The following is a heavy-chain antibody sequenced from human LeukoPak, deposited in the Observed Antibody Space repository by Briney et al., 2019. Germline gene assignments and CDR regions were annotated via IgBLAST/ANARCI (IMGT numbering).Heavy chain of an antibody. D-gene: IGHD2-15*01. CDR1: GGSISSYY. V-gene: IGHV4-59*01. J-gene: IGHJ3*02. CDR3: ARMRRFVVVVAATPDAFDI. CDR2: IYYSGST. Sequence: PSETLSLTCTVSGGSISSYYWSWIRQPPGKGLEWIGYIYYSGSTNYNPSLKSRVTISVDTSKNQFSLKLSSVTAADTAVYYCARMRRFVVVVAATPDAFDIWGQGTMVTVSS.